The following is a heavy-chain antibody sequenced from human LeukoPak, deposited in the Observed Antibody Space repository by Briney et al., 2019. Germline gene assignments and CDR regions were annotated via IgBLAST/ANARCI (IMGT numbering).Heavy chain of an antibody. CDR2: IYYNGNT. J-gene: IGHJ3*02. Sequence: SETLSLTCTVSGGSISSGDYYWSWIRQPPGKGLEWIGYIYYNGNTYYNPSLKSRVTISVDTSKNQFSLKLSSVTAADTVVYYCARGVGATTWAFEIWGQGTMVTVSS. CDR1: GGSISSGDYY. V-gene: IGHV4-30-4*01. D-gene: IGHD1-26*01. CDR3: ARGVGATTWAFEI.